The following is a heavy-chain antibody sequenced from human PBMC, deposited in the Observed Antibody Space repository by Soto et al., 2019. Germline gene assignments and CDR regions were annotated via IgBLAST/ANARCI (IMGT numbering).Heavy chain of an antibody. CDR1: GFTFSSYE. V-gene: IGHV3-48*03. CDR3: ARGPYSRGGGYFDY. J-gene: IGHJ4*02. Sequence: EVQLVESGGGLVQPGGSLRLSCAASGFTFSSYEMNWVRQAPGKGLEWVSYISSSGYTIYYADSVKGRFTISRDNAKNSLYRQINSLRAEDTAVYYCARGPYSRGGGYFDYWGQGTLVTVSS. CDR2: ISSSGYTI. D-gene: IGHD6-13*01.